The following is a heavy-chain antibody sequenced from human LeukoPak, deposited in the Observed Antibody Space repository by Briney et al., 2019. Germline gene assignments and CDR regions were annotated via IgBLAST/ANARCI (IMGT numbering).Heavy chain of an antibody. V-gene: IGHV3-7*01. Sequence: GGSLRLSCAASAFTFTAHWMSWVRQAPGKGLEWVATIKSDGSETYYVDSVEGRFTISRDNTKNSLYLQMNSLRVEDTAIFYCAKIYLRHVDYWGPGALATVSS. CDR3: AKIYLRHVDY. J-gene: IGHJ4*02. D-gene: IGHD4-17*01. CDR1: AFTFTAHW. CDR2: IKSDGSET.